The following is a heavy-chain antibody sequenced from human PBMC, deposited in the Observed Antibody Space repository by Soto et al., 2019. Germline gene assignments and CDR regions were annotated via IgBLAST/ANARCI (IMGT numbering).Heavy chain of an antibody. CDR3: ARVGRGPSDY. V-gene: IGHV5-51*01. CDR1: GYDFSTYW. CDR2: IYPLDSDT. Sequence: GESLKISCTTSGYDFSTYWIAWVRQMPGKGLEWMGIIYPLDSDTEYSPSLQGHVTFSVDKSLTTAYLHWSSLQASDTAMYYCARVGRGPSDYWGQGTLVTVSS. D-gene: IGHD3-10*01. J-gene: IGHJ4*02.